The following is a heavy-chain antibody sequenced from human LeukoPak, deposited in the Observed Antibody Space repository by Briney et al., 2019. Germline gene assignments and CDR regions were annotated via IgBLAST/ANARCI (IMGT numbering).Heavy chain of an antibody. CDR3: ARRLGGSGSYYY. D-gene: IGHD3-10*01. J-gene: IGHJ4*02. V-gene: IGHV4-59*08. CDR2: IHYSGST. CDR1: GASITSYY. Sequence: PSETLSLTCTVSGASITSYYWTWIRQSPGKGLEWIGYIHYSGSTNYNPSLKSRVTTSVDTSKNQFSLKLRSVTAADTAVYYCARRLGGSGSYYYWGQGTLVTVSS.